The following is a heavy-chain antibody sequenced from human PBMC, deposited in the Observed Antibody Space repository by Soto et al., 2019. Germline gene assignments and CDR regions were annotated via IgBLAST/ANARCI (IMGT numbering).Heavy chain of an antibody. CDR1: GYTFTSYG. J-gene: IGHJ6*02. V-gene: IGHV1-18*01. CDR2: ISAYNGNT. Sequence: SVKVSCKASGYTFTSYGISWVRQAPGQGLEWMGWISAYNGNTNYAQKLQGRVTMTTDTSTSTAYMELRSLRSDDTAVYYCASGLSYYYYYGMDVWGQGTTVTVSS. CDR3: ASGLSYYYYYGMDV.